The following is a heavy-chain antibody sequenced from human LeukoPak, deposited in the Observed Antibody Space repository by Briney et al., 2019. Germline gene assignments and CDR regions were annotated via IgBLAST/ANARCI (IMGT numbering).Heavy chain of an antibody. J-gene: IGHJ4*02. Sequence: PGGSLRLSCAASGFTFSGYGMHWVPQAPGKGLGWVAVIGFVGIDNYYADSGKGRFTISRDNSKNTLYLQMNCLRAEDTAAYYCANLPIRGSGSYYTDYWGQGTLVTVSS. CDR1: GFTFSGYG. CDR2: IGFVGIDN. V-gene: IGHV3-30*02. CDR3: ANLPIRGSGSYYTDY. D-gene: IGHD3-10*01.